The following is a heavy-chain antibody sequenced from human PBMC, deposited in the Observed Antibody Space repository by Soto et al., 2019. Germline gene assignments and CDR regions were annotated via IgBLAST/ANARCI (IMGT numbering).Heavy chain of an antibody. CDR1: GFTFSSYS. D-gene: IGHD3-10*01. CDR2: ISSSINTL. Sequence: EVQLVESGGGLVQPGGSLRLSCAASGFTFSSYSMNWVRQAPGKGLQWISYISSSINTLYYADSVEGRLSISRDYAKNLLYGLRQSSTAPDTAVYYCVLGVIWDKTYFWYRREVWGQGTTISVSS. V-gene: IGHV3-48*01. J-gene: IGHJ6*02. CDR3: VLGVIWDKTYFWYRREV.